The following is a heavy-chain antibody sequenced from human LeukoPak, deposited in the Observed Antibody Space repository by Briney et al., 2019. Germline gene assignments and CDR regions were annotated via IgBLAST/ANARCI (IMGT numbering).Heavy chain of an antibody. J-gene: IGHJ3*02. Sequence: ASVKVSCKASGYTFTGYYMHWVRQAPGQGLEWMGWINPNSGGTNYAQKFQGRVTMTRDTSISTAYMELSRLRSGDTAVYYCARRLAVVVPAAIFDAFDIWGQGTMVTVSS. CDR3: ARRLAVVVPAAIFDAFDI. D-gene: IGHD2-2*01. CDR1: GYTFTGYY. V-gene: IGHV1-2*02. CDR2: INPNSGGT.